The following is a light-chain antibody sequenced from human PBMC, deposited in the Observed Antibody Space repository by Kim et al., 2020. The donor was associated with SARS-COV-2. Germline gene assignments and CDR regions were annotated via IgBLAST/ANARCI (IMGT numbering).Light chain of an antibody. J-gene: IGKJ1*01. CDR1: QSLLYSDGKTY. CDR2: EVD. Sequence: EIVMTQTPLSLSVSPGQPASISCKSSQSLLYSDGKTYLNWYLQKPGQSPQLLIYEVDSRFAGVSDRFSGSGSGTDFTLKISRVEAEDVGVYYCMQGTHLRTFGQGTKVDIK. CDR3: MQGTHLRT. V-gene: IGKV2-29*02.